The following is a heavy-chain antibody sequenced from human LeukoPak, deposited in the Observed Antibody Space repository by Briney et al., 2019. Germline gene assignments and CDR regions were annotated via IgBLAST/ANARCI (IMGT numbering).Heavy chain of an antibody. CDR1: GFTFSTYW. J-gene: IGHJ3*02. Sequence: GGSLRLSCAASGFTFSTYWMSWVRQVPGKGLELVAYIKPDGSEKYYVDSVKGRFTISRDNAKNSLYQQMNSLRGEDAAVYFCARVARYTFDIWGQGTMVTVSS. CDR3: ARVARYTFDI. V-gene: IGHV3-7*05. CDR2: IKPDGSEK. D-gene: IGHD5-18*01.